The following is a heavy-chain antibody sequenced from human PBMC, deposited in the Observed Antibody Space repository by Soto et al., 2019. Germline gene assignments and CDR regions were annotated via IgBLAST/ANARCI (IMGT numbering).Heavy chain of an antibody. CDR2: VTPKLATA. J-gene: IGHJ3*02. CDR1: GGTFSNYA. Sequence: ASVKVSCKASGGTFSNYAINWVRQAPGLGLEWMGQVTPKLATAKHAQKFQGRVTITADESASTAYMYVSSLRSEDTAVYFCARRRDGYNSAFDIWGQGTLVTVSS. V-gene: IGHV1-69*13. CDR3: ARRRDGYNSAFDI. D-gene: IGHD5-12*01.